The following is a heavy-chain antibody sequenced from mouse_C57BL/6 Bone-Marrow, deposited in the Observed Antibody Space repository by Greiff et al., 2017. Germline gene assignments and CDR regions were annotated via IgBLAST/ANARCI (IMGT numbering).Heavy chain of an antibody. J-gene: IGHJ2*01. CDR1: GFNIKDDY. V-gene: IGHV14-4*01. CDR2: IDPEIGDT. Sequence: VQLQQSGAELVRPGASVKLSCTASGFNIKDDYIHWVKQRPEQGLEWIGWIDPEIGDTEYASKFQGKATITSDTSSNTAYLQLSSLTSEDTAAYYCSSFDGNYFDFWGQGTPLTVAS. D-gene: IGHD2-3*01. CDR3: SSFDGNYFDF.